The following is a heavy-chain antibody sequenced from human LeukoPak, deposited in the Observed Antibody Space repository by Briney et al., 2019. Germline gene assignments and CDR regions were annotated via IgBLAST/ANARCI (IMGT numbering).Heavy chain of an antibody. CDR3: ARDPHYYGSGGYKAA. Sequence: PSETLSLTCTVSGYSISSGYFWGWTRQPPGKGLEWIGSLYHSGSTYYNPSLKSRVTISVDTSKNQFSLKLSSVTAADTAVYYCARDPHYYGSGGYKAAWGQGTLVTVSS. V-gene: IGHV4-38-2*02. D-gene: IGHD3-10*01. CDR2: LYHSGST. CDR1: GYSISSGYF. J-gene: IGHJ5*02.